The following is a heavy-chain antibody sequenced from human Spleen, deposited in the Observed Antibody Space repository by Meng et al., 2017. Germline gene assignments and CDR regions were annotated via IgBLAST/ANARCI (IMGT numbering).Heavy chain of an antibody. CDR2: IYYSGST. D-gene: IGHD2-21*02. CDR3: ASTIVVVTAFHYFDY. J-gene: IGHJ4*02. V-gene: IGHV4-59*08. Sequence: SETLSLTCTVSGGSISSYYWSWIRQPAGKGLEWIGYIYYSGSTNYNPSLKSRVTISVDTSKNQFSLKLSSVTAADTAVYYCASTIVVVTAFHYFDYWGQGTLVTVSS. CDR1: GGSISSYY.